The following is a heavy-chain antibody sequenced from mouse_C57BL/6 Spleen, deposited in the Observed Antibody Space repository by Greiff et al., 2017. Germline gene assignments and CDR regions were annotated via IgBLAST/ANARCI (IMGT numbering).Heavy chain of an antibody. Sequence: VQLQQSGAELVKPGASVKISCTASGYAFSSYWMNWVKQRPGKGLEWIGQIYPGDGDTNYHGKFKGKATLTADKSSSTAYMQLSSLTSEDSAVYFCARSDSNFSWFAYWGEEALVTVSA. CDR2: IYPGDGDT. D-gene: IGHD2-5*01. CDR3: ARSDSNFSWFAY. CDR1: GYAFSSYW. J-gene: IGHJ3*01. V-gene: IGHV1-80*01.